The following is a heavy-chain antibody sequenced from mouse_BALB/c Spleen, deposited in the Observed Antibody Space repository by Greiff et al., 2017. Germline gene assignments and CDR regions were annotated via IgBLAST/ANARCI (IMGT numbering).Heavy chain of an antibody. D-gene: IGHD2-2*01. V-gene: IGHV5-12-2*01. CDR2: ISTGGGCT. Sequence: EVQRVESGAGLVQPGGSLKLSCAASGFTFSSYSMSWVSQTPGKGLEWVAYISTGGGCTNYQDTVKGQFTVTRDKAKNTRYLQMSSLKSEDTAMYYCVRQADGYDDAWYYAMDYWGQGTSVTVSS. CDR3: VRQADGYDDAWYYAMDY. J-gene: IGHJ4*01. CDR1: GFTFSSYS.